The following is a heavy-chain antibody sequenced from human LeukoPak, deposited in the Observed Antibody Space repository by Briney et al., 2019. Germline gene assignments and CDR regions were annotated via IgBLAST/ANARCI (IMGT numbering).Heavy chain of an antibody. V-gene: IGHV3-7*04. J-gene: IGHJ4*02. CDR2: IKQDGSEK. CDR1: GFTFSSYW. D-gene: IGHD2-2*01. CDR3: GRESSSSSPYY. Sequence: GGSLRLCCVASGFTFSSYWMSWVRQAPGKGLEWVANIKQDGSEKYYVDSEKGRFTISRDNAKNSLYLQMNSLRAEDTAVYYCGRESSSSSPYYWGQGTLVTVSS.